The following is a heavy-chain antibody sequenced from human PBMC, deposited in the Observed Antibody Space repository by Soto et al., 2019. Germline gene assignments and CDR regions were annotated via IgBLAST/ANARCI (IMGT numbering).Heavy chain of an antibody. J-gene: IGHJ6*02. CDR1: GYSFTDYH. Sequence: EASVKVSCKASGYSFTDYHIHWVRQAPGQGLEWLGRINPKSGGTSTAQKFQGWVTMTTDTSISTASMELTRLTSDDTAIYYCARGDSTDCSIGVCSFFYNHDMDVWGQGTTVTVSS. CDR3: ARGDSTDCSIGVCSFFYNHDMDV. D-gene: IGHD2-8*01. V-gene: IGHV1-2*04. CDR2: INPKSGGT.